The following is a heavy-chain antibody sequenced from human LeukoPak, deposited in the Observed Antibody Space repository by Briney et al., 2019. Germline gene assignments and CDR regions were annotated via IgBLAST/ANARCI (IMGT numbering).Heavy chain of an antibody. CDR2: ISWNSGSI. J-gene: IGHJ4*02. Sequence: PGGSQRLSCAASGFTFDGYAMHWVRQAPGKGLEWVSGISWNSGSIGYADSVKGRFTISRDNAKNSLYLQMNSLRAEDTALYYCAKGTNDYVWGSYRLTPYYFDYWGQGTLVTVSS. D-gene: IGHD3-16*02. CDR3: AKGTNDYVWGSYRLTPYYFDY. CDR1: GFTFDGYA. V-gene: IGHV3-9*01.